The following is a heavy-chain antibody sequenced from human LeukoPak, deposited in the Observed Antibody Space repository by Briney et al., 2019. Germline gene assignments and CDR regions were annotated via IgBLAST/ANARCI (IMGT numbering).Heavy chain of an antibody. D-gene: IGHD3-10*01. CDR3: ARYSGTTGEVKFDP. CDR2: IYVTEST. V-gene: IGHV4-61*02. CDR1: GGSISSSSYY. Sequence: PSETLSLTCTVSGGSISSSSYYWSWIRQPAGKGLEWIGRIYVTESTTYNPSLKSRVTISIDTSKNQFSLKLTSVTAADTAVYYCARYSGTTGEVKFDPWGQGTLVTVSS. J-gene: IGHJ5*02.